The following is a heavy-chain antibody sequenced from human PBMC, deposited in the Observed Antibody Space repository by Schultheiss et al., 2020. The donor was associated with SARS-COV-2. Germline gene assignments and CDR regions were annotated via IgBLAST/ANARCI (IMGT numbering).Heavy chain of an antibody. V-gene: IGHV1-2*04. CDR1: GYNFTGYY. CDR2: INPNSGGT. J-gene: IGHJ4*02. Sequence: ASVKVSCKASGYNFTGYYMHWVRQAPGEGLEWMGWINPNSGGTNYAQKFQGWVTMTRDTSISTAYMELSRLRSDDTAVYYCARDRSSGWSNFDYWGQGTLVTVSS. D-gene: IGHD6-19*01. CDR3: ARDRSSGWSNFDY.